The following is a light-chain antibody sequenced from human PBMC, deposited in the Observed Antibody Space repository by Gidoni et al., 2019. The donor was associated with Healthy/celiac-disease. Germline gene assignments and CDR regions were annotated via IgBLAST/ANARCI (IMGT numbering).Light chain of an antibody. CDR2: DVS. V-gene: IGLV2-14*01. CDR3: SSYTGSSTLDVV. CDR1: SSDVGVYNY. Sequence: QSALTQPASVSGSPGQSITISCTGTSSDVGVYNYVSWYQQHPGKAPKLMIYDVSNRPSGVSNRFSGSKSGNTASLTISGLQAEDEADYYCSSYTGSSTLDVVFGGGTKLTVL. J-gene: IGLJ2*01.